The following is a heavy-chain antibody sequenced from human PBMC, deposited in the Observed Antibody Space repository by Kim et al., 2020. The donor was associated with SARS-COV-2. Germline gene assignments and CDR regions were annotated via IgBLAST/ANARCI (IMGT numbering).Heavy chain of an antibody. CDR1: GGSFSGYY. CDR2: INHSGST. V-gene: IGHV4-34*01. D-gene: IGHD2-15*01. Sequence: SETLSLTCAVYGGSFSGYYWSWIRQPPGKGLEWIGEINHSGSTNYNPSLKSRVTISVDTSKNQFSLKLSSVTAADTAVYYCARREEVAAEYYWGQGTLVTVSS. CDR3: ARREEVAAEYY. J-gene: IGHJ4*02.